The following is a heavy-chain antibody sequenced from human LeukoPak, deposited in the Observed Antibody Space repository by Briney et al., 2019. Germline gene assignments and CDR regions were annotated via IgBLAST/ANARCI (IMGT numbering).Heavy chain of an antibody. Sequence: SETLSLTCTVSGGSISSSSYYWGWIRQPPGKGLEWIGSIYYSGSTYYNPSLKSRVTISVDTSKNQFSLKLSPVTAADTAVYYCAMYYYDSSGYYYYTDYWGQGTLVTVSS. CDR2: IYYSGST. CDR1: GGSISSSSYY. D-gene: IGHD3-22*01. V-gene: IGHV4-39*01. CDR3: AMYYYDSSGYYYYTDY. J-gene: IGHJ4*02.